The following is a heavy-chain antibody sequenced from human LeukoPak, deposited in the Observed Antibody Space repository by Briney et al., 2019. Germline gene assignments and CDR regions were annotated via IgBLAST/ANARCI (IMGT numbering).Heavy chain of an antibody. J-gene: IGHJ1*01. Sequence: GGSLRLSCAASGFTFSSYCMHWVRQAPGKGLEWVAIISYDGNYKYYADSVKGRFTISRDNSKNTLYLQMSSLRAEDTAVYYCAKPPSYSGSFEYFHHWGQGTLVTVSS. CDR1: GFTFSSYC. CDR2: ISYDGNYK. D-gene: IGHD1-26*01. V-gene: IGHV3-30*18. CDR3: AKPPSYSGSFEYFHH.